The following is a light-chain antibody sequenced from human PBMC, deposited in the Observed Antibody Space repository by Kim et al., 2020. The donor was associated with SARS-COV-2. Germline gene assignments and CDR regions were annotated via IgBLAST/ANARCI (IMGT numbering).Light chain of an antibody. V-gene: IGKV1-39*01. J-gene: IGKJ1*01. CDR3: QQRHSTPWT. CDR1: QSISNY. Sequence: DIQMTQSPSSLSASVGDRVTIACRASQSISNYVNWYQQKPGGAPKLLIYTASSLQSGVPSRFSGSGSGTDFTLAISSLQPEDFATYYCQQRHSTPWTFGQGTKVEIE. CDR2: TAS.